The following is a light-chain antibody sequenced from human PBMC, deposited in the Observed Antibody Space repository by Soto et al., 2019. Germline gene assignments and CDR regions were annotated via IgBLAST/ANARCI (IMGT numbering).Light chain of an antibody. V-gene: IGLV2-14*01. Sequence: QSVLTQPASVSGSPGQSITISCTGTSSDVGGYNYVSWYQQHPGKAPKLMIYEVSNRPSGVSNRFSGSKSGNTASLTISGPQAEEESDYYCSSYTSSSTLVFGGGTKLTVL. CDR3: SSYTSSSTLV. CDR1: SSDVGGYNY. J-gene: IGLJ2*01. CDR2: EVS.